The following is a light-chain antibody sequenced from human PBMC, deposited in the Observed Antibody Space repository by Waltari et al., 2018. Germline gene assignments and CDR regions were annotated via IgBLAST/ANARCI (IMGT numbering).Light chain of an antibody. Sequence: VMTQSPDSLAVSLGERATLTCSSSQSVFLSSNNKNYVACYQHKPGQPPKLLIYWASIREAGVPDRFTGSGSGTQFTLTISSLQAEDVAVYFCLQYFDVPQTFGQGTKLEI. J-gene: IGKJ2*01. CDR2: WAS. V-gene: IGKV4-1*01. CDR1: QSVFLSSNNKNY. CDR3: LQYFDVPQT.